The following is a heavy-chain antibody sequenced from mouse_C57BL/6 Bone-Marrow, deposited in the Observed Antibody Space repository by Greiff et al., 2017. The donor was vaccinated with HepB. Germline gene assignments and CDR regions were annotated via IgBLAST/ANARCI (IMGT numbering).Heavy chain of an antibody. J-gene: IGHJ3*01. CDR3: ARHYYGSSDVAWFAY. V-gene: IGHV1-81*01. Sequence: VQLQQSGAELARPGASVKLSCKASGYTFTSYGISWVKQRTGQGLEWIGEIYPRSGNTYYNEKFKGKATLTADKSSSTAYMELRSLTSEDSAVYFCARHYYGSSDVAWFAYWGQGTLVTVSA. D-gene: IGHD1-1*01. CDR2: IYPRSGNT. CDR1: GYTFTSYG.